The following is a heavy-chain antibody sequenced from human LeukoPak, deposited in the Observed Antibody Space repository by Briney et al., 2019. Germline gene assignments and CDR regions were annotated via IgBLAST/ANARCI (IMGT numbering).Heavy chain of an antibody. CDR1: GFTFSSYA. CDR3: ARKASNFDY. Sequence: PGGSLRLSCAASGFTFSSYAMSSVRQAPGKGDGWVSGILSSGGTTYYADSVKGRFTIYKDNAKNTLYLQMSSLRAEATAVYYGARKASNFDYWGQGTLVTVSS. V-gene: IGHV3-23*01. J-gene: IGHJ4*02. CDR2: ILSSGGTT.